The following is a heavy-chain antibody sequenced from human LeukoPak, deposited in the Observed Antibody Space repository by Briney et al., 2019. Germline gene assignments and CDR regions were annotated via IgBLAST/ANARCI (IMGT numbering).Heavy chain of an antibody. CDR3: ATATQYYDFWSGYYTTPFDY. CDR2: ISAYNGNT. V-gene: IGHV1-18*01. CDR1: GYTFTSYG. Sequence: ASVKVSCKASGYTFTSYGISWVRPAPGQGLEWMGWISAYNGNTNYAQKLQGRVTMTTDTSTSTAYMELRSLRSDDTAVYYCATATQYYDFWSGYYTTPFDYWGQGTLVTVSS. D-gene: IGHD3-3*01. J-gene: IGHJ4*02.